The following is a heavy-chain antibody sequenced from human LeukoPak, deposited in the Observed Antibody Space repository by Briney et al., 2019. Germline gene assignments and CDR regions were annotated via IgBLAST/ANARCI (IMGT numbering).Heavy chain of an antibody. CDR2: IVVGSGNT. V-gene: IGHV1-58*02. J-gene: IGHJ4*02. D-gene: IGHD3-22*01. CDR1: GFTFTSSA. CDR3: AAGSGYYYPLKY. Sequence: SVKVSCKASGFTFTSSAMQWVRQARGQRLEWIGWIVVGSGNTNYAQKFQERVTITRDVSTSTAYMELSSLRSEDTAVYYCAAGSGYYYPLKYWGQGTLVTVSS.